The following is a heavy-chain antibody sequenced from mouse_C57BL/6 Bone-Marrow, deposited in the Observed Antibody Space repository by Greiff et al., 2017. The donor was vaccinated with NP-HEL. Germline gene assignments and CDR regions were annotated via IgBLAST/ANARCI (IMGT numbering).Heavy chain of an antibody. D-gene: IGHD2-3*01. Sequence: EVKLMESGGDLVKPGGSLKLSCAASGFTFSSYGMSWVRQTPDKRLEWVATISSGGSYTYYPDSVKGRFTFSRDNAKNTLYLQMSSLKSEDTAMYYCARQWLLFAYWGQGTLVTVSA. CDR2: ISSGGSYT. CDR3: ARQWLLFAY. J-gene: IGHJ3*01. CDR1: GFTFSSYG. V-gene: IGHV5-6*01.